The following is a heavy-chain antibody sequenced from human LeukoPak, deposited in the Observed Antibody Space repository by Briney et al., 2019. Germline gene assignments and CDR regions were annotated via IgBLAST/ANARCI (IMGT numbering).Heavy chain of an antibody. D-gene: IGHD6-13*01. CDR2: INPYSGDT. CDR1: GYTFTCYH. J-gene: IGHJ4*02. Sequence: GASVKVSCKASGYTFTCYHIHWVRQAPGQGLEWMGRINPYSGDTNFAQKCQGRVTMTRDTSITTAYMDLSSLTPDDTAVYFCARDQGSLTRSWYTGYWGQGTQVTVSS. CDR3: ARDQGSLTRSWYTGY. V-gene: IGHV1-2*06.